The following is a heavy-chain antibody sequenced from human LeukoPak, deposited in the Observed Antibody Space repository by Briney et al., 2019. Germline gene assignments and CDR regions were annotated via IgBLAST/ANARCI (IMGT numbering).Heavy chain of an antibody. CDR1: GYTFTSYA. CDR3: ARSRMDDFWSGYVN. J-gene: IGHJ4*02. CDR2: IIPIFGTA. Sequence: SVKVSCKASGYTFTSYAISWVRQAPGQGLEWMGGIIPIFGTANYAQKFQGRVTITTDESTSTAYMELSSLRSEDTAVYYCARSRMDDFWSGYVNWGQGTLVTVSS. V-gene: IGHV1-69*05. D-gene: IGHD3-3*01.